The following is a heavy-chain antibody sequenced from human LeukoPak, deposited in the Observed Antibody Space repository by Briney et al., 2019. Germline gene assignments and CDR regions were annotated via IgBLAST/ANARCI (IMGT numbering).Heavy chain of an antibody. D-gene: IGHD4/OR15-4a*01. CDR1: GFTFSSYA. CDR2: ISSRGDIT. J-gene: IGHJ2*01. CDR3: VKDDYGVPGWYFDL. V-gene: IGHV3-23*01. Sequence: PGGSLRLSCAASGFTFSSYAMSWVRQAPGKGLEWVSAISSRGDITYYADSVKGRFTITRDNSKNTLYLQMNSLRAGDTAIYYCVKDDYGVPGWYFDLWGRGTLVTVSS.